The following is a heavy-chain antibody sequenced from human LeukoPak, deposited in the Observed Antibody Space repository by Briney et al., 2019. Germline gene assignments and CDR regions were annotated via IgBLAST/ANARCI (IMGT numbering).Heavy chain of an antibody. CDR2: IYSSGST. D-gene: IGHD2-15*01. CDR3: ARYVALSGGYLDY. V-gene: IGHV4-4*09. Sequence: SETLSLTCTVSGGSITGYYWNWIRQPPGKGLEWIGYIYSSGSTDYNPSLKSRVTMSVDTSKNQFSLNLSSVTAADTAVYYCARYVALSGGYLDYWGQETLVAVSS. CDR1: GGSITGYY. J-gene: IGHJ4*02.